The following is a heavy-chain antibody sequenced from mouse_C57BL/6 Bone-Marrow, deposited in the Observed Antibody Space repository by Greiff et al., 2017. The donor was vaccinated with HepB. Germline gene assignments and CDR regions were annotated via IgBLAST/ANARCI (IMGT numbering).Heavy chain of an antibody. D-gene: IGHD4-1*01. CDR2: ISDGGSYT. J-gene: IGHJ3*01. Sequence: VQLQQSGGGLVKPGGSLKLSCAASGFTFSSYAMSWVRQTPEKRLEWVATISDGGSYTYYPDNVKGRFTISRDNAKNNLYLQMSHLKSEDTAMYYCAREGTGREAYWGQGTLVTVSA. V-gene: IGHV5-4*01. CDR1: GFTFSSYA. CDR3: AREGTGREAY.